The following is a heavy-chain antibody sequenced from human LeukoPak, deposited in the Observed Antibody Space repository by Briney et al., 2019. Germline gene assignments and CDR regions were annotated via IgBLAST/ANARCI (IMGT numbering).Heavy chain of an antibody. D-gene: IGHD3-22*01. CDR2: IYPGDSDT. J-gene: IGHJ4*02. CDR3: ATSRRDYYDSSGYYLYY. V-gene: IGHV5-51*01. CDR1: GYSFTSYW. Sequence: GESLKTSSTGSGYSFTSYWIGWVRQMPGKGREWMGIIYPGDSDTRYSPSFQGQVTISADKSISTAYLQWSSLKASDTAMYYCATSRRDYYDSSGYYLYYWGQGTLVTVSS.